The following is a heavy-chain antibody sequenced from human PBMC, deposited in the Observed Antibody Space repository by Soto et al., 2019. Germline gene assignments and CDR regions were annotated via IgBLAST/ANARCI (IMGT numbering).Heavy chain of an antibody. V-gene: IGHV3-21*01. CDR1: GFTFSSYS. J-gene: IGHJ6*02. CDR2: ISSSTS. CDR3: ARSVRSGSFPYYYYAMDV. D-gene: IGHD3-10*01. Sequence: PGGSLRLSCAASGFTFSSYSMNWVRQAPGKGLEWVSSISSSTSYADSVKGRFTISRDNAKNTLDLQMHGLRAEDMAVYYCARSVRSGSFPYYYYAMDVWGQGTTVTVSS.